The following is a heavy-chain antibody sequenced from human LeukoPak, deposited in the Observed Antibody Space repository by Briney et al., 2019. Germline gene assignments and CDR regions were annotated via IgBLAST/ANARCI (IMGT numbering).Heavy chain of an antibody. Sequence: PGGSLRLSCAASGFTFSSYAMNWVRQAPGKGLEWVSVISGGGGSTYYAASVKGRFTFSRDNSKNTLYQQMNSLTDETTPLYYSSKDKYFDSGSRFSNPDYCGQRALVTVSS. CDR1: GFTFSSYA. CDR2: ISGGGGST. V-gene: IGHV3-23*01. CDR3: SKDKYFDSGSRFSNPDY. D-gene: IGHD3-10*01. J-gene: IGHJ4*02.